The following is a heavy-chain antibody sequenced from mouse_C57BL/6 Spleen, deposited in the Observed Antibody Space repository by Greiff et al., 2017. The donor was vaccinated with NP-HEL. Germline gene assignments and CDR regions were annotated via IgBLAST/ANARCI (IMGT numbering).Heavy chain of an antibody. Sequence: QVQLKQSGPELVKPGASVKISCKASGYAFSSSWMNWVKQRPGKGLEWIGRIYPGDGDTNYNGKFKGKATLTADKSSSPAYIQLSSLTSEGSAVYICARRVTTVYYNAMDTCGERTPVTVSS. CDR1: GYAFSSSW. CDR2: IYPGDGDT. J-gene: IGHJ4*01. V-gene: IGHV1-82*01. CDR3: ARRVTTVYYNAMDT. D-gene: IGHD1-1*01.